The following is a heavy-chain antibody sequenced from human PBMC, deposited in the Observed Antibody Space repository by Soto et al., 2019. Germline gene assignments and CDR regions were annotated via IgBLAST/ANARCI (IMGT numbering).Heavy chain of an antibody. CDR3: ARGAEAGVVIYDP. J-gene: IGHJ5*02. CDR1: GFTFSSYS. Sequence: EVQLVESGGGLVKPGGSLRLSCAASGFTFSSYSMNWVRQAPGKGLEWVSSISSSSSYIYYADSVKGRFTNSRDNAKNSLYLQMNSLRAEDTAVYYCARGAEAGVVIYDPWGQGTLVTVSS. CDR2: ISSSSSYI. V-gene: IGHV3-21*01. D-gene: IGHD3-3*01.